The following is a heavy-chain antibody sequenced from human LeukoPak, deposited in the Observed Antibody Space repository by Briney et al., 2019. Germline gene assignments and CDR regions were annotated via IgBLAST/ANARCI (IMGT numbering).Heavy chain of an antibody. Sequence: PSETLSLTCTVSGGSISSGSYYWSWIRQPPGKGLEWIGYIYYSGSTNYNPSLKSRVTISVDKSKNQFSLKLSSVTAADTAVYYCARGDTAMVLYFDYWGQGTLVTVSS. D-gene: IGHD5-18*01. CDR2: IYYSGST. J-gene: IGHJ4*02. CDR3: ARGDTAMVLYFDY. V-gene: IGHV4-61*05. CDR1: GGSISSGSYY.